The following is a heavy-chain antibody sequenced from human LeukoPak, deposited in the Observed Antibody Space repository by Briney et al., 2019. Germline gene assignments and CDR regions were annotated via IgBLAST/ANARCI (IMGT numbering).Heavy chain of an antibody. CDR2: ISYDGSNK. J-gene: IGHJ2*01. Sequence: PGGSLRLSCAASGFTFSSYGMHWVRQPPGKGLDWVAVISYDGSNKFYADSVKSRFTISRDNSKNTLYLQMNSLRAEDTAVYYCARDDGSYGDLWYFDLWGRGTLVTVSS. CDR1: GFTFSSYG. CDR3: ARDDGSYGDLWYFDL. D-gene: IGHD4-17*01. V-gene: IGHV3-30*03.